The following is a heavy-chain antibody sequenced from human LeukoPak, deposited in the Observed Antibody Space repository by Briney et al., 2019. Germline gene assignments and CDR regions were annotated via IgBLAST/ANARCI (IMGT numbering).Heavy chain of an antibody. V-gene: IGHV4-4*07. CDR3: ARENSGSYREFDY. CDR2: IYTSGST. D-gene: IGHD1-26*01. Sequence: SETLSLTCTVSGGSLSSYYWSWIRQPAGKGLEWIGRIYTSGSTNYNASLKSRVSMPVDTSKNQFSLKLSSVTAADTAVFYCARENSGSYREFDYWGQGTLVTVSS. J-gene: IGHJ4*02. CDR1: GGSLSSYY.